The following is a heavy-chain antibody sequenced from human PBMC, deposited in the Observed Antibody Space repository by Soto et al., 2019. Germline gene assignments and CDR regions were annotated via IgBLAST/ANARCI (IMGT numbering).Heavy chain of an antibody. CDR2: INHSGLT. V-gene: IGHV4-34*01. Sequence: QVQVQQWGAGLLKPSETLSLTCAVSGESFRGFYWSWIRQPPGKGLEWIGEINHSGLTNYHPTLKSRVSMSVDTSKSKSSLRLNSVTAADTAMYYCTRGDQGRGRDDFWSGQRGPFDYWGQGNLVTVSS. CDR1: GESFRGFY. J-gene: IGHJ4*02. D-gene: IGHD3-3*01. CDR3: TRGDQGRGRDDFWSGQRGPFDY.